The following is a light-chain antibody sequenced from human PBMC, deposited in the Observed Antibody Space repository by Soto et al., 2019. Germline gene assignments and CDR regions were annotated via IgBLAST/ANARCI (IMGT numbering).Light chain of an antibody. Sequence: IQFTQSPSSLSASVGDRVTITCRASQGISSYLGWYQQKPGKAPDLLIYSASTLQSGVPSRFSGSGSETEFSLTIRALQPEDFATYYCQQLSRYPLTFGGGTKVAIK. V-gene: IGKV1-9*01. J-gene: IGKJ4*01. CDR1: QGISSY. CDR3: QQLSRYPLT. CDR2: SAS.